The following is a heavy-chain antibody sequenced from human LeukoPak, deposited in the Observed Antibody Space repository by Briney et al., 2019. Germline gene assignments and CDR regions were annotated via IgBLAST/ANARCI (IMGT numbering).Heavy chain of an antibody. D-gene: IGHD6-6*01. CDR3: ARIGYSSSSTDY. Sequence: GGSLRLSCAASGFPFNNYWMSWVRQAPGKGLEWVANINQDGSTKYYVDSVKGRLTTSRDSAKNSLYLQINSLRAEDTAVYYCARIGYSSSSTDYWGQGTLVTVSS. V-gene: IGHV3-7*01. J-gene: IGHJ4*02. CDR2: INQDGSTK. CDR1: GFPFNNYW.